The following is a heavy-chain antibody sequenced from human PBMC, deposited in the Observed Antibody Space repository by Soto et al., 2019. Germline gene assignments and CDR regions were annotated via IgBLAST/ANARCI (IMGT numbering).Heavy chain of an antibody. Sequence: SEILSLTCTVAVARSSSGESYWIGILQPPGRGPESIGSIFYSGITHYNPSLKSRVTISVDTSKNQFSLKLSSVTAADTAVYYCARGGPGGAPNPFDCWGQGTLVTVS. CDR1: VARSSSGESY. CDR3: ARGGPGGAPNPFDC. D-gene: IGHD1-26*01. J-gene: IGHJ4*02. V-gene: IGHV4-30-4*01. CDR2: IFYSGIT.